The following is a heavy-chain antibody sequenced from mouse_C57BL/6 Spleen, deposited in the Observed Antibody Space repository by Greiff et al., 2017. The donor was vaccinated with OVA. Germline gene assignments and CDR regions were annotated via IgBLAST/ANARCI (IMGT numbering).Heavy chain of an antibody. Sequence: QVQLQQPGAELVKPGASVKLSCKASGYTFTSYWMQWVKQRPGQGLEWIGEIDPSDSYTNYNQKFKGKATFTVDTSSSTAYMQLSSLTSEDSAVYYCARRLDYAMDYWGQGTSVTVSS. J-gene: IGHJ4*01. CDR1: GYTFTSYW. V-gene: IGHV1-50*01. D-gene: IGHD2-13*01. CDR3: ARRLDYAMDY. CDR2: IDPSDSYT.